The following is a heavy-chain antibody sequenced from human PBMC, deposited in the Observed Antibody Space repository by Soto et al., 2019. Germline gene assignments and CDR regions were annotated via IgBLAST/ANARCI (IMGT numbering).Heavy chain of an antibody. Sequence: PSETLSLTCTVSGGSISSYYWSWIRQPPGKGLEWIGYIYYSGSTNYNPSLKSRVTISVDTSKNQFSLKLSSVTAADTAVYYCARFDFAGATEYYFDYWGQGTLVTVSS. V-gene: IGHV4-59*01. D-gene: IGHD1-26*01. J-gene: IGHJ4*02. CDR2: IYYSGST. CDR1: GGSISSYY. CDR3: ARFDFAGATEYYFDY.